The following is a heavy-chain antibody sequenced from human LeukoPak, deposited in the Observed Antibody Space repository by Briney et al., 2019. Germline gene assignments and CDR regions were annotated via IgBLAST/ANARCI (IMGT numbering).Heavy chain of an antibody. CDR2: IYPGDSDT. V-gene: IGHV5-51*01. D-gene: IGHD2-15*01. J-gene: IGHJ4*02. CDR3: ARGSLASSGGGFFDY. Sequence: GESLKISCKSSGYSFTSYWIGWVRQMPGKGLEWMGIIYPGDSDTKYSPSFQGQVTISADKSISTAYLQWSSLKASDTAMYYCARGSLASSGGGFFDYWGQGTLVTVSS. CDR1: GYSFTSYW.